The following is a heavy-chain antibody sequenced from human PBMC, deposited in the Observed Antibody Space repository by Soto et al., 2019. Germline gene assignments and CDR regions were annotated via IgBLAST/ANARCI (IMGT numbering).Heavy chain of an antibody. D-gene: IGHD7-27*01. J-gene: IGHJ2*01. Sequence: EVQVLESGGGLVQPGGSLRLSCAGSGFTFINYAMNWVRQAPGTGLEWVSSISGGGDAASFPDSVRGRFTISRDNSKNTVPLQMNSLGVEDTAVYYCARKILGSTTRPNYWYFDLWGRGTLVTVSS. CDR3: ARKILGSTTRPNYWYFDL. V-gene: IGHV3-23*01. CDR1: GFTFINYA. CDR2: ISGGGDAA.